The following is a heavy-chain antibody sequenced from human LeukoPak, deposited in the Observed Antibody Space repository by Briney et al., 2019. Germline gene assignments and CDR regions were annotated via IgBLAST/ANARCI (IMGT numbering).Heavy chain of an antibody. CDR2: FDPEDGET. Sequence: VASVKVSCKVSGYTLTELSMHWVRQAPGKGLEWMGGFDPEDGETIYAQKFQGRVTMTEDTSTDTAYMELSSLRSEDTAVYCCATAPADRYSSGWYSYWGQGTLVTVSS. V-gene: IGHV1-24*01. J-gene: IGHJ4*02. D-gene: IGHD6-19*01. CDR1: GYTLTELS. CDR3: ATAPADRYSSGWYSY.